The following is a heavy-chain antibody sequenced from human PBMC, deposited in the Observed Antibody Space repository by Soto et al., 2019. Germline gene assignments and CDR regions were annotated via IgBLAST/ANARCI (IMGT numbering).Heavy chain of an antibody. V-gene: IGHV4-59*01. Sequence: SETLSLTCTVSGGSISSYYWSWIRQPPGKGLEWIGYIYYSGSTNYNPSLKSRVTISVDTSKNQFSLKLSSVTAADTAVYYCARGHITGTSEGFDYWGQGTLVTVSS. CDR3: ARGHITGTSEGFDY. CDR2: IYYSGST. CDR1: GGSISSYY. J-gene: IGHJ4*02. D-gene: IGHD1-7*01.